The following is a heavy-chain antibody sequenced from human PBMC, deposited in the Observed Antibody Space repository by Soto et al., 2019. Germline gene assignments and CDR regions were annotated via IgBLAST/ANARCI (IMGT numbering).Heavy chain of an antibody. J-gene: IGHJ4*02. Sequence: QLQLQESGSGLVKPSQTLSLTCAVSGGSISSGGYSWSWIRQPPGKGLEWIGYIYHSVSTYYKPSLKSRVTISVDRSKNQFSLKLSSVTAADTAVYYCARAANDYGDYGVPLYYFDYWGQGTLVTVSS. CDR3: ARAANDYGDYGVPLYYFDY. V-gene: IGHV4-30-2*01. D-gene: IGHD4-17*01. CDR2: IYHSVST. CDR1: GGSISSGGYS.